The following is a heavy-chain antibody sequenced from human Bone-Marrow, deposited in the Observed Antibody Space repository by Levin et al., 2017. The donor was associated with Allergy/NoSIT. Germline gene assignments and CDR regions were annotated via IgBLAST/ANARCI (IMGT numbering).Heavy chain of an antibody. V-gene: IGHV3-21*01. CDR3: ARDFYLGYCSGGSGYYIDH. CDR2: ISSSSSYI. CDR1: GFTFSDYT. Sequence: MTGGSLRLSCAASGFTFSDYTMNWVRQAPGKGLEWVSSISSSSSYIYYADSVKGRFTISRDNAKNSLYLQMNSLRAEDTAVYFCARDFYLGYCSGGSGYYIDHWGQGTLVTVSS. J-gene: IGHJ4*02. D-gene: IGHD2-15*01.